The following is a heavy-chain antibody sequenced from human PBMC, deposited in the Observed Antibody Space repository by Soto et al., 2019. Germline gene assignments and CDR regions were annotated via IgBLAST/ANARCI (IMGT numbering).Heavy chain of an antibody. J-gene: IGHJ4*02. CDR1: GFTFSSYA. CDR2: ISGSGGST. CDR3: AKDKIVVVITRVPDY. V-gene: IGHV3-23*01. D-gene: IGHD3-22*01. Sequence: PGGSLRLSCAASGFTFSSYAMSWVRQAPGKGLEWVSAISGSGGSTYYADSVKGRFTISRDNSKNTLYLQMNSLRAEDTAVYYCAKDKIVVVITRVPDYWGQGTLVTAPQ.